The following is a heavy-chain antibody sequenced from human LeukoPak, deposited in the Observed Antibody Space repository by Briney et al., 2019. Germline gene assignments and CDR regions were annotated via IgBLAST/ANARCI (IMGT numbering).Heavy chain of an antibody. J-gene: IGHJ3*02. V-gene: IGHV4-59*01. CDR2: IYYSGST. CDR1: GGSISSYY. D-gene: IGHD5-12*01. Sequence: SETLSLTCTVSGGSISSYYWSWIRQPPGKGLEWIGYIYYSGSTNYNPSLKSRVTISVDTSKNQFSLKLSSVTAADTAVYYCAREVPDMVATVDAFDIWGQGTMVTVSS. CDR3: AREVPDMVATVDAFDI.